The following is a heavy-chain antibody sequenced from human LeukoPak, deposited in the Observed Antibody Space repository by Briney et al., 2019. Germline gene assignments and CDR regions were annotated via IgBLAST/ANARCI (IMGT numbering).Heavy chain of an antibody. J-gene: IGHJ4*02. Sequence: GGSQRLSCAASGFTFSSYGMHWVRQAPGKGLEWVAFIRYDGSNKYYADSVKGRFTISRDNSRNTLYLQMNSLRAEDTAVYYCAKEGYSSSWYMSYWGQGTLVTVSS. D-gene: IGHD6-13*01. CDR3: AKEGYSSSWYMSY. V-gene: IGHV3-30*02. CDR2: IRYDGSNK. CDR1: GFTFSSYG.